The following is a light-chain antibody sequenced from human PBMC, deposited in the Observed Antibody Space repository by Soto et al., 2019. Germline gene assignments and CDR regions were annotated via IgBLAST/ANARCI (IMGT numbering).Light chain of an antibody. CDR2: DVV. CDR1: SSDVGGFNS. Sequence: SITYTRTSSDVGGFNSVSWYQLRPGTAPKLILYDVVDRPSGVSYRFSGSKSGNTASLTISGLQAADEADYFCSSYTSTMTNVFGSGTKVTVL. V-gene: IGLV2-14*03. J-gene: IGLJ1*01. CDR3: SSYTSTMTNV.